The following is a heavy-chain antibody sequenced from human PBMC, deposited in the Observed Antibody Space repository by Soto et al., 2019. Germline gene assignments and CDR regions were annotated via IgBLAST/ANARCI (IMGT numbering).Heavy chain of an antibody. CDR2: ISWNSGSI. CDR1: GFTFDDYA. J-gene: IGHJ6*03. CDR3: AKVSVKHYYYYYMDV. D-gene: IGHD4-4*01. V-gene: IGHV3-9*01. Sequence: EVQLVESGGGLVQPGRSLRLSCAASGFTFDDYAMHWVRQAPGKGLEWVSGISWNSGSIGYADSVKGRFTISRDNAKNSLYLQMNSLRAEDTALYYCAKVSVKHYYYYYMDVWGKGTTVTVSS.